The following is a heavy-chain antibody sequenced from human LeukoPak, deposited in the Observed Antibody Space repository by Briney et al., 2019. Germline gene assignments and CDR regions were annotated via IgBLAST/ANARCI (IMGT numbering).Heavy chain of an antibody. CDR3: ARSGYDFWSGYPQYFQH. J-gene: IGHJ1*01. D-gene: IGHD3-3*01. Sequence: PSETLSLTCAVYGGSFSGYYWSWIRQPPGKGLEWIGEINHSGSTNYNPSLKSRVTISVDTSKNQLSLKLSSVTAADTAVYYCARSGYDFWSGYPQYFQHWGQGTLVTVSS. V-gene: IGHV4-34*01. CDR2: INHSGST. CDR1: GGSFSGYY.